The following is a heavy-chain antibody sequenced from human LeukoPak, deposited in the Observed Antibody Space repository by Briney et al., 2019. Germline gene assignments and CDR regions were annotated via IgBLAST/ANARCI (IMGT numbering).Heavy chain of an antibody. V-gene: IGHV3-23*01. J-gene: IGHJ4*02. CDR3: AKASAMIVVVSKHFDY. Sequence: GGSLRLSCAASGFTFSSYAMSWVRQAPGKGLEWVSAISGSGGSTYYADSVKGRFTISRDNSKSTLYLQMNSLRAEDTAVYYCAKASAMIVVVSKHFDYWGQGTLVTVSS. CDR2: ISGSGGST. CDR1: GFTFSSYA. D-gene: IGHD3-22*01.